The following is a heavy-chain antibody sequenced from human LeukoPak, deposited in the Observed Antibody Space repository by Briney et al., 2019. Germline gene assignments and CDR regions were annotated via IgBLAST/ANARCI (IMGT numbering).Heavy chain of an antibody. V-gene: IGHV2-5*01. D-gene: IGHD6-13*01. CDR2: IYWNDDK. J-gene: IGHJ4*02. Sequence: SGPTLVNPTQTLTLTCTFSGFSLSTSGVGVGWIRQPPGKALEWLALIYWNDDKRYSPSLKSRLTITKDTSKNQVVLTMTNMDPVDTATYYCAHRRALRETQQLVLQWGQGTLVTVSS. CDR1: GFSLSTSGVG. CDR3: AHRRALRETQQLVLQ.